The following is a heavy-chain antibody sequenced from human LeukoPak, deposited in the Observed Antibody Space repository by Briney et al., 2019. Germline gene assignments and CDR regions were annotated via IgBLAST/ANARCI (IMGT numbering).Heavy chain of an antibody. CDR2: ISTGSSII. V-gene: IGHV3-48*01. Sequence: PGGSLRLSCEASVFPFSTSGMHWVRPAPGKGLDWISYISTGSSIIHYADSVQGRFTISRDDGKNSLYLQMNSLRVEDTAVFHCVTDWPVWWGQGILVTVSS. D-gene: IGHD3-16*01. CDR1: VFPFSTSG. CDR3: VTDWPVW. J-gene: IGHJ4*02.